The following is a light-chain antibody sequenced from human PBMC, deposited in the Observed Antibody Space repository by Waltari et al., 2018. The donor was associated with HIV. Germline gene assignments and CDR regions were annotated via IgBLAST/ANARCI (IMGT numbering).Light chain of an antibody. CDR1: ALPNKY. Sequence: SYELTQPPSVSVSPGQTARITCSGDALPNKYAYWYQQRPGQAPLLVLFKDSERTSGIPERCSGSSSGTTVTLTISGVQAEDEADYYCQSADSSGTYVFGTGTKVTVL. CDR3: QSADSSGTYV. J-gene: IGLJ1*01. CDR2: KDS. V-gene: IGLV3-25*03.